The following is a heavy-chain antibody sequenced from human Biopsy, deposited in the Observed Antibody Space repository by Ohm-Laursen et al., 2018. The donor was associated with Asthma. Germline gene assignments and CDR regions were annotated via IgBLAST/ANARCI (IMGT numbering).Heavy chain of an antibody. V-gene: IGHV4-39*01. D-gene: IGHD6-13*01. CDR2: IYYSGTT. Sequence: TLSLTCSLSSGSGGYMRSGNYYWGWIRQPPGKGLEWIGSIYYSGTTYYNPSLESRVTVSAATSKNQFSLKLPCVTAADTAVYYCVRGSSSWHHGPFHYYYGLDVWGQGTTATVSS. J-gene: IGHJ6*02. CDR1: SGSGGYMRSGNYY. CDR3: VRGSSSWHHGPFHYYYGLDV.